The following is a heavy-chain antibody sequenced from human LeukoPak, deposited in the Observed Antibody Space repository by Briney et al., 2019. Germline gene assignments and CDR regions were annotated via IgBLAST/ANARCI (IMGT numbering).Heavy chain of an antibody. D-gene: IGHD2-2*01. J-gene: IGHJ4*02. CDR1: GFTFSSYS. CDR3: ARGRVRRDIVVVQAAMDEAGYGY. V-gene: IGHV3-21*01. Sequence: GGSLRLSCAASGFTFSSYSMDWVRQAPGKGLEWVSSISSSSSYIYYADSVKGRFTISRDNAKNSLYLQMNSLRAEDTAVYYCARGRVRRDIVVVQAAMDEAGYGYWGQGTLVTVSS. CDR2: ISSSSSYI.